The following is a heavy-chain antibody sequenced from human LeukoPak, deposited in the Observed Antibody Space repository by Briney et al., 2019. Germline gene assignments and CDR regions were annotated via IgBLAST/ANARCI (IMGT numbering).Heavy chain of an antibody. CDR3: ARDLRGERGYSYGYFDY. CDR1: GFTFSSYA. Sequence: GGSLRLSCAASGFTFSSYAMHWVRQAPGKGLEWVAVISYDGSNKYYADSVKGRFTISRDNSKNTLYLQMNSLRAEDTAVYYCARDLRGERGYSYGYFDYWGQGTLVTVPS. D-gene: IGHD5-18*01. V-gene: IGHV3-30*04. J-gene: IGHJ4*02. CDR2: ISYDGSNK.